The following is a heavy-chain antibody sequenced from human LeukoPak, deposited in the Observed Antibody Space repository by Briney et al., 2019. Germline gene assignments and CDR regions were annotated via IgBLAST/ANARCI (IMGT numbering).Heavy chain of an antibody. D-gene: IGHD3-10*01. CDR1: GGSFSGYY. CDR2: IYYSGST. J-gene: IGHJ5*02. CDR3: ARHFYYGSTFDP. Sequence: NPSETLSLTCAVYGGSFSGYYWSWIRQPPGKGLEWIGSIYYSGSTYYNPSLKSRVTISVDTSKNQFSLKLSSVTAADTAVYYCARHFYYGSTFDPWGQGTLVTVSS. V-gene: IGHV4-34*01.